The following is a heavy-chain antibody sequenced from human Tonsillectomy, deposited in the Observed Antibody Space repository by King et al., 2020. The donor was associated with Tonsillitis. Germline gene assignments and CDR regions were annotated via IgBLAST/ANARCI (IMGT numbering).Heavy chain of an antibody. J-gene: IGHJ5*02. CDR3: ARLSIAAAAIDWFDP. Sequence: QLVQSGAEVKKPGASVKVSCKTSGYTFTAYGISWVRQAPGQGLEWMGWISPYKGNTNYAQKLQGRVTMTTDTSTSTAYMELRSLRSDDTAVYYCARLSIAAAAIDWFDPWGQGTLVTVSS. D-gene: IGHD6-13*01. CDR1: GYTFTAYG. CDR2: ISPYKGNT. V-gene: IGHV1-18*01.